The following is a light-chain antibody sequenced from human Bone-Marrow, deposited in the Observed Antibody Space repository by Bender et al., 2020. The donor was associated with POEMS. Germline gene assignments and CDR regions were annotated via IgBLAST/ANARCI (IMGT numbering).Light chain of an antibody. CDR1: SSNIGSNT. Sequence: QSVLTQPPSASGTPGQRVTISCSGGSSNIGSNTVNWYQQLPGTAPKLLIYSNDQRPPGVPDRFSGANSGTSASLAISGLQSEDEADYYCAAWDDSLNGRVFGGGTKLTVL. CDR2: SND. CDR3: AAWDDSLNGRV. V-gene: IGLV1-44*01. J-gene: IGLJ3*02.